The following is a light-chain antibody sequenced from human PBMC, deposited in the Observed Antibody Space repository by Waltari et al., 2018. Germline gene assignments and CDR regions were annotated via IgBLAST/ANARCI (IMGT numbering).Light chain of an antibody. CDR1: QSLLHHDGKTY. V-gene: IGKV4-1*01. Sequence: DIVMTQTPLSLSVIPGQPASISCKSSQSLLHHDGKTYSYWYQQKPGQPPKLVFYWASTRESGVPDRFSASGSGTDFTLTISSLQAEDVAVYYCQQYSDGYTFGQGTKLEIK. J-gene: IGKJ2*01. CDR2: WAS. CDR3: QQYSDGYT.